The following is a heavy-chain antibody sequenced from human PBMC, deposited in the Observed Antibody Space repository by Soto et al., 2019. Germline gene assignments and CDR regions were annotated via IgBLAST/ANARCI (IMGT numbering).Heavy chain of an antibody. CDR3: ARKRSDSSWYNWFDP. Sequence: RASVKVSCKASGYTFTSYDINWVRQATGQGLEWMGWMNPNSGNTGYVQKFQGRVTMTRNTSISTAYMELSSLRTEDTAVYYCARKRSDSSWYNWFDPWGQGTLVTVSS. D-gene: IGHD6-19*01. CDR2: MNPNSGNT. J-gene: IGHJ5*02. V-gene: IGHV1-8*01. CDR1: GYTFTSYD.